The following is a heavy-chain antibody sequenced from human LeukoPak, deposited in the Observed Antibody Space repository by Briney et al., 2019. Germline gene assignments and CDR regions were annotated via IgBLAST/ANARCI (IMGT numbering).Heavy chain of an antibody. V-gene: IGHV3-23*01. CDR2: MTGPADTT. J-gene: IGHJ4*02. Sequence: SGGSLRLSCAASGFNFNNFAMSWVRQAPGRGPEWLSAMTGPADTTYYAESVKGRFTISGDYSKSMVYLQMNSLRVEDTAIYYCAKGAEIDHWGQGTLVTVSS. CDR3: AKGAEIDH. CDR1: GFNFNNFA.